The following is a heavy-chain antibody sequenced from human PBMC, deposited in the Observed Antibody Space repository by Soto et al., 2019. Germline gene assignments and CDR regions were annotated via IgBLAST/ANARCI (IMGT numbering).Heavy chain of an antibody. CDR2: IYYSGST. CDR3: ARGVYDSTGPHFDY. D-gene: IGHD2-8*01. Sequence: SETLSLTWTVSGGSISGGVYYGSWIRQHPGKVLEWIGYIYYSGSTYYNPSLKSRVTISVDTSKNQFSLKLSSVTAADTAVYYCARGVYDSTGPHFDYWGQGTLVTVSS. V-gene: IGHV4-31*02. J-gene: IGHJ4*02. CDR1: GGSISGGVYY.